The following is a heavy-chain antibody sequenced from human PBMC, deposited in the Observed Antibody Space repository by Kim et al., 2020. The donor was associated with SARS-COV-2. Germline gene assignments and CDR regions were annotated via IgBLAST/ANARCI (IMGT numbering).Heavy chain of an antibody. CDR3: ARGFKGSGWYPLDY. D-gene: IGHD6-19*01. CDR2: ISSSSSYT. V-gene: IGHV3-11*06. J-gene: IGHJ4*02. CDR1: GFTFSDYY. Sequence: GGSLRLSCAASGFTFSDYYMSWIRQAPGKGLEWVSYISSSSSYTNYADSVKGRFTISRDNAKNSLYLQMNSLRAEDTAVYYCARGFKGSGWYPLDYLGQGTLVTVSS.